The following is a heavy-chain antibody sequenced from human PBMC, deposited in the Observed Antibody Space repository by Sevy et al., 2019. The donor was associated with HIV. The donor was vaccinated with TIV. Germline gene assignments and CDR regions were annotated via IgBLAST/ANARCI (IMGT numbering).Heavy chain of an antibody. D-gene: IGHD1-1*01. CDR3: AKDRNHGMDV. CDR2: ISWDGGSP. CDR1: GFTFDDYA. Sequence: GGSLRLSCAASGFTFDDYALNWVRQAPGKGLEWASLISWDGGSPYYADSVKGRFTISRDNSKNSLYLQMNSLRAEDTALYYCAKDRNHGMDVWGQGTTVTVSS. J-gene: IGHJ6*02. V-gene: IGHV3-43D*03.